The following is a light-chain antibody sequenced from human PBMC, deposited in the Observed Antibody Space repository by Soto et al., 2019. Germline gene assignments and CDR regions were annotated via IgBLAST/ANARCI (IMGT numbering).Light chain of an antibody. CDR1: SSDIGSYNY. V-gene: IGLV2-14*03. Sequence: SALTQSASVSGSPGQSITLSCTGTSSDIGSYNYVSWYQQHPDKAPKLMIYDVTNRPSGVSDRFSGCKSGNTASLTISGLQAEDEADYYCNSYTSISTYVFGTGTKVTVL. J-gene: IGLJ1*01. CDR2: DVT. CDR3: NSYTSISTYV.